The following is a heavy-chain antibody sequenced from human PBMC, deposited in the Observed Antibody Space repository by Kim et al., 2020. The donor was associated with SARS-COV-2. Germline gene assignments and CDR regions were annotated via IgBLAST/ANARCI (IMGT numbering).Heavy chain of an antibody. Sequence: ASVKVSCKTSGYTFTTYYMHWVRQAPGQGLEWMGRIDPIGGSTNYAQKFQGRVTMTRDTSTNTVYMELSRLRSEDTAVYYCASVGLTGAPVDYWGQGTLVTVSS. CDR1: GYTFTTYY. V-gene: IGHV1-46*01. CDR3: ASVGLTGAPVDY. J-gene: IGHJ4*02. CDR2: IDPIGGST. D-gene: IGHD3-9*01.